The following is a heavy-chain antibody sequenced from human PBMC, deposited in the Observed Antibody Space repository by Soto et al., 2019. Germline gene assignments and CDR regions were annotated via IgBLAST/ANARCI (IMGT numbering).Heavy chain of an antibody. CDR3: ARVMTTLEAFDI. V-gene: IGHV1-18*01. J-gene: IGHJ3*02. CDR2: ISAYNGDT. D-gene: IGHD3-16*01. Sequence: QVQLVQSAAEVKKPGASMKVSCKASGYTFTNYAIIWVRQAPGQGLEWMAWISAYNGDTNYAQNLQGRVTMTTDTSTSTAYMELRSLRSDDTAVYYCARVMTTLEAFDIWGKGQWSPSLQ. CDR1: GYTFTNYA.